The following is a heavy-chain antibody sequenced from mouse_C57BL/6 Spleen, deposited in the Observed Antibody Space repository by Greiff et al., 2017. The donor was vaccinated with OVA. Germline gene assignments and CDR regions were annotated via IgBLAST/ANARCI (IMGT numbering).Heavy chain of an antibody. Sequence: DVQLVESGGGLVKPGGSLKLSCAASGFTFSDYGMHWVRQAPEQGLEWVAYISSGSSTIYYADTVKGRFTISRDNAKNTLFLQMTSLRSEDTAMYYCARTGTGAMDYWGQGTSVTVSS. CDR2: ISSGSSTI. V-gene: IGHV5-17*01. J-gene: IGHJ4*01. D-gene: IGHD4-1*01. CDR1: GFTFSDYG. CDR3: ARTGTGAMDY.